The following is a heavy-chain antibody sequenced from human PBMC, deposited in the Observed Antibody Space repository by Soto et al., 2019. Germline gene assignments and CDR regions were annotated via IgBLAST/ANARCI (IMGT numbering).Heavy chain of an antibody. Sequence: HPGGSLRLSCSASGFTFSNYAMSWVRQAPGKGLEWVASISGSGRSTNYADSVKGRFTISRDNSKNTLAVQMSSLRAEDTAVYYCARDGGNICSGGSCYFQAPDYWGQGTLVTVSS. CDR3: ARDGGNICSGGSCYFQAPDY. CDR1: GFTFSNYA. J-gene: IGHJ4*02. CDR2: ISGSGRST. V-gene: IGHV3-23*01. D-gene: IGHD2-15*01.